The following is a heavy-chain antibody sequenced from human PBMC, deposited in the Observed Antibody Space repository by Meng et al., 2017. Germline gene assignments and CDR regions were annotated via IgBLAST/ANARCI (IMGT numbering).Heavy chain of an antibody. J-gene: IGHJ4*02. CDR2: IFHSGTT. CDR3: ARGYGGLDY. V-gene: IGHV4-30-2*01. D-gene: IGHD3-10*01. Sequence: QLQLQESGSGLVKPSQTLSLPCAVSGGSVSSGVYSWNWIRQPPGKGLEWIGYIFHSGTTYYNPSLESRVTISIDTSKNQFSLKVTSATAADTAVYYCARGYGGLDYWGQGTLVTVSS. CDR1: GGSVSSGVYS.